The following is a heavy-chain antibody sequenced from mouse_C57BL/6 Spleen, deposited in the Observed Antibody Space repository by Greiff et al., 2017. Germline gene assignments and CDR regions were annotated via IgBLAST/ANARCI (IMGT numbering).Heavy chain of an antibody. J-gene: IGHJ2*01. D-gene: IGHD2-2*01. CDR2: IDPSDSYT. Sequence: QVQLQQPGAELVMPGASVKLSCKASGYTFTSYWMHWVKQRPGQGLEWIGEIDPSDSYTNYNQKFKGKYTLTVDKSSSTAYMQLSSLTSEDSAVYYCARGGGYDEDYWGQGTTLTVSS. CDR1: GYTFTSYW. V-gene: IGHV1-69*01. CDR3: ARGGGYDEDY.